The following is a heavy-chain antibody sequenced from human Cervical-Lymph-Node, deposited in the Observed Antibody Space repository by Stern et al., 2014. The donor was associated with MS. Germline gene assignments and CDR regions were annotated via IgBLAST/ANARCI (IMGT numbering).Heavy chain of an antibody. V-gene: IGHV1-58*01. CDR2: NVVGSGNT. D-gene: IGHD3-22*01. CDR3: AAEPMYYSDSVGAFDI. J-gene: IGHJ3*02. CDR1: GFTFTSSA. Sequence: QLVQSGPEVKKPGTSVKDYCKASGFTFTSSAVQWVRQARGQRLEWIGWNVVGSGNTNYAQKFQERVTITRYMSTSTAYMELSSLRSDDTAVYYCAAEPMYYSDSVGAFDIWGQGTMVTVSS.